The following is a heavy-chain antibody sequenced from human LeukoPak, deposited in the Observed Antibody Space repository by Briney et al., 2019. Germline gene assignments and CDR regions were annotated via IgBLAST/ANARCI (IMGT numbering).Heavy chain of an antibody. Sequence: GGSLRLSCAASGFTFSTYAMTWVRQAPGKGLEWVSSITGNGDGTSAADSVKGRFTISRDNSKNTLYLQMHSLRVADTAVYYCEKAGLARGRALDSWGQGTLVTVSS. CDR2: ITGNGDGT. CDR1: GFTFSTYA. J-gene: IGHJ4*02. V-gene: IGHV3-23*01. CDR3: EKAGLARGRALDS. D-gene: IGHD3/OR15-3a*01.